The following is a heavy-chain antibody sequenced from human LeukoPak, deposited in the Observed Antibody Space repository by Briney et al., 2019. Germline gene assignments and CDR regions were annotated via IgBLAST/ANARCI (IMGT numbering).Heavy chain of an antibody. J-gene: IGHJ5*02. CDR3: ARLTRGYCSGGSCFNWFDP. CDR2: ISAYNGNT. V-gene: IGHV1-18*04. Sequence: ASVKVSCKASGYTFTSYGISWVRQARGQGLEWMGWISAYNGNTNYAQKLQGRVTMTTDTSTSTAYMELRSLRSDDTAVYYCARLTRGYCSGGSCFNWFDPWGQGTLVTVSS. D-gene: IGHD2-15*01. CDR1: GYTFTSYG.